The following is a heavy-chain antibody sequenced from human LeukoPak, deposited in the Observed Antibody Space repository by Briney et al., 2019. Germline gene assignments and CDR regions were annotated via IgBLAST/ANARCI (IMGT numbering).Heavy chain of an antibody. CDR3: ARGHAYYYDSSGYYLQH. CDR1: GGSFSGYY. D-gene: IGHD3-22*01. CDR2: INHSGST. V-gene: IGHV4-34*01. J-gene: IGHJ1*01. Sequence: SETLSLTCAVYGGSFSGYYWSWIRQPPGKGLEWIGEINHSGSTNYNPSLKSRVTISVDTSKNQFSLKLSSVTAADTAVYYCARGHAYYYDSSGYYLQHWGQGTLVTVSS.